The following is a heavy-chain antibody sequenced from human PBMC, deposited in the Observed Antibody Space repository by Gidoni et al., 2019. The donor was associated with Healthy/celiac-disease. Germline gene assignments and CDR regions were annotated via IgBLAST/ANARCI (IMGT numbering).Heavy chain of an antibody. V-gene: IGHV3-73*01. CDR2: MRSKANSYAT. CDR3: TRHRYYYDSTGYYHDAFDI. Sequence: EVQLVESGGGWVQPGGAGKRYCAAPGFTFSGAAMHWVRQASGKGLEWGGRMRSKANSYATAYAASVTGRFTISRDDSKNTAYLQMNSLITEDTAVYYCTRHRYYYDSTGYYHDAFDIWGQGTMVTVSS. CDR1: GFTFSGAA. D-gene: IGHD3-22*01. J-gene: IGHJ3*02.